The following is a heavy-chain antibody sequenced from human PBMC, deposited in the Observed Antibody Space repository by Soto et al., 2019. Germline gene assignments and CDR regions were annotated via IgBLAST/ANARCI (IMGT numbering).Heavy chain of an antibody. J-gene: IGHJ6*03. CDR1: GGTFSSYT. CDR2: IIPILGIA. CDR3: XXXXXXXXYYYYYMDV. V-gene: IGHV1-69*02. Sequence: QVQLVQSGAEVKKPGSSVKVSCKASGGTFSSYTISWVRQAPGXXXXXXGRIIPILGIANYAQKFQGRVTITADKSTXTAXXXXXXXXXXXXXXXXXXXXXXXXXYYYYYMDVWGKGTTVTVSS.